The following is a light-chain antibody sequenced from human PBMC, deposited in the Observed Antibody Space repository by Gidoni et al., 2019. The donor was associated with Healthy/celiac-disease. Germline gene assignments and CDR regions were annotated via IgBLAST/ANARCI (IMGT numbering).Light chain of an antibody. CDR1: QGISSY. V-gene: IGKV1-9*01. J-gene: IGKJ3*01. CDR3: QQLNSYPPRFT. CDR2: AAS. Sequence: DIQLTQSPSFLSASVGDRVTITCRASQGISSYLAWYQQKPGKAPKLLIYAASTLQSGVPSRFSGSGSGTEFTLTICSLQPEDFATYYCQQLNSYPPRFTFGPGTKVDIK.